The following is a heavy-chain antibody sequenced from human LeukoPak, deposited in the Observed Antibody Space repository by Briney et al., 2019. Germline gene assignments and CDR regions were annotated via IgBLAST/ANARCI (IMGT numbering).Heavy chain of an antibody. V-gene: IGHV1-2*02. J-gene: IGHJ4*02. CDR2: INPNSGGT. CDR1: GYTFTGYY. Sequence: ASVTVSCKASGYTFTGYYMHWVRQAPGQGREWMGWINPNSGGTNYAQKFQGRVTMTRDTPISTAYMELSRLRSDDTAVYYCARDRCSSTSCYFDYGGQGTLVTVSS. D-gene: IGHD2-2*01. CDR3: ARDRCSSTSCYFDY.